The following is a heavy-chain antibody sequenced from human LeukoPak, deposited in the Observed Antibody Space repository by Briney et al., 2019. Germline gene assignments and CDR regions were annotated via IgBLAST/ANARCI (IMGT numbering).Heavy chain of an antibody. D-gene: IGHD3-22*01. CDR2: IYYSGST. V-gene: IGHV4-59*12. Sequence: SETLSLTCTVSGGSISSYYWSWIRQPPGKGLEWIGYIYYSGSTNYNPSLKSRVTISVDTSKNQFSLKLSSVTAADTAVYYCARGFGSGYYYVPDYWGQGTLVTVSS. CDR3: ARGFGSGYYYVPDY. J-gene: IGHJ4*02. CDR1: GGSISSYY.